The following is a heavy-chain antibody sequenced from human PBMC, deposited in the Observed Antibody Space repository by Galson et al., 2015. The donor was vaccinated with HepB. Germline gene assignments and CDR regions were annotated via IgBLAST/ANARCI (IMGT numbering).Heavy chain of an antibody. J-gene: IGHJ4*02. Sequence: SLRLSCAASGFTFSSYAMSWVRQAPGKGLEWVSAISGSGGSTYYADSVKGRFTISRDNSKNTLYLQMNSLRAEDTAVYYCAKDLLDYGEHERHLWGQGTLVTVSS. D-gene: IGHD4-17*01. CDR3: AKDLLDYGEHERHL. V-gene: IGHV3-23*01. CDR1: GFTFSSYA. CDR2: ISGSGGST.